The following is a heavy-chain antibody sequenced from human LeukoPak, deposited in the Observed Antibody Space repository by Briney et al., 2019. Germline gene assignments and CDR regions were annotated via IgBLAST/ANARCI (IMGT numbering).Heavy chain of an antibody. CDR3: AKEKSRHSYGYPYYFDY. J-gene: IGHJ4*02. V-gene: IGHV3-30*18. CDR2: ISYDGSNK. Sequence: GGSLRLSCAASGFTFSSYGMHWVRQAPGMGLEWVAVISYDGSNKYYADSVKGRFTISRDNSRNTLYLQMNSLRAEDTAVYYCAKEKSRHSYGYPYYFDYWGQGTLVTVSS. D-gene: IGHD5-18*01. CDR1: GFTFSSYG.